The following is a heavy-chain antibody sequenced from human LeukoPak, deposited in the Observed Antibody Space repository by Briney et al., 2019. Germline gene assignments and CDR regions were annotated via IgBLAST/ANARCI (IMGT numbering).Heavy chain of an antibody. CDR2: VFTSGAT. J-gene: IGHJ5*02. V-gene: IGHV4-4*09. D-gene: IGHD3-3*01. CDR3: AYSYDARTAQYDL. Sequence: PSETLSLTCTVSGGSIISYCWIRVRHPPRGGREELGYVFTSGATNHNPALRSRLSMSVATSKNQPYLELRFLTAADTAVYYCAYSYDARTAQYDLWGQGTLVTVSS. CDR1: GGSIISYC.